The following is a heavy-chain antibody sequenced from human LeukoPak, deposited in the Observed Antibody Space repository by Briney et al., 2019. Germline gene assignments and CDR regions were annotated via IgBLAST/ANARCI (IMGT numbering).Heavy chain of an antibody. D-gene: IGHD2/OR15-2a*01. Sequence: SETLSLTCTVSGGSISSSSYYWGWIRQPPGKGLERIGSIYYSGSTYYNPSLKSRVTISVDTSKNQFSLKLSSVTAADTAVYYCAGNNWYFDLWGRGTLVTVSS. CDR2: IYYSGST. CDR3: AGNNWYFDL. J-gene: IGHJ2*01. V-gene: IGHV4-39*01. CDR1: GGSISSSSYY.